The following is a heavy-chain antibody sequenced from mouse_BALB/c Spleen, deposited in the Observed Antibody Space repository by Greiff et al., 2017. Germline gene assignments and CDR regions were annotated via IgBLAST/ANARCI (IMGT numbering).Heavy chain of an antibody. Sequence: VHVKQSGAELVKPGASVKLSCTASGFNIKDTYMHWVKQRPEQGLEWIGRIDPANGNTKYDPKFQGKATITADTSSNTAYLQLSSLTSEDTAVYYCARSGTITGNFDYWGQGTTLTVSS. D-gene: IGHD2-14*01. CDR2: IDPANGNT. CDR3: ARSGTITGNFDY. V-gene: IGHV14-3*02. CDR1: GFNIKDTY. J-gene: IGHJ2*01.